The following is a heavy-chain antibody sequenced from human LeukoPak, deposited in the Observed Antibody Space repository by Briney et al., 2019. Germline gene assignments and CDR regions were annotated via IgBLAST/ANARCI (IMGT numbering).Heavy chain of an antibody. CDR1: GFTFDDYA. V-gene: IGHV3-9*01. Sequence: GRSLRLSCAASGFTFDDYAMHWVRHAPGKGLEWVSGISWNSGSIGYADSVKGRFTISRDNAKNSLYLQMNSLRAEDTALYYCAKVRVGATYFDYWGQGTLVTVSS. J-gene: IGHJ4*02. D-gene: IGHD1-26*01. CDR2: ISWNSGSI. CDR3: AKVRVGATYFDY.